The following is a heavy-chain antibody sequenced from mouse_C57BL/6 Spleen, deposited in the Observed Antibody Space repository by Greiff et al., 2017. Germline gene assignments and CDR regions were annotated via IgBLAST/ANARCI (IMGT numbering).Heavy chain of an antibody. CDR3: ARSEGLLYYFDY. J-gene: IGHJ2*01. V-gene: IGHV1-81*01. CDR2: IYPRSGNT. Sequence: VKLQESGAELARPGASVKLSCKASGYTFTSYGISWVKQRTGQGLEWIGEIYPRSGNTYYNEKFKGKATLTAYKSSSTAYMELRSLTSEDSAVYFCARSEGLLYYFDYWGQGTTLTVSS. D-gene: IGHD2-3*01. CDR1: GYTFTSYG.